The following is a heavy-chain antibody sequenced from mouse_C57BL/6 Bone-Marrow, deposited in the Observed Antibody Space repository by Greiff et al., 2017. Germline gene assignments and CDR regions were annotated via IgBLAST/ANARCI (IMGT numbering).Heavy chain of an antibody. V-gene: IGHV3-6*01. CDR1: GYSITSGYY. D-gene: IGHD1-1*01. Sequence: EVKLQESGPGLVKPSQSLSLTCSVTGYSITSGYYWNWIRQFPGNKLEWMGYISYDGSNNYNPSLKNRISITRDTSKNQFFLKLNSVTTEDTATYYCARGTTVVDFDVWGTGTTVTVSS. CDR2: ISYDGSN. J-gene: IGHJ1*03. CDR3: ARGTTVVDFDV.